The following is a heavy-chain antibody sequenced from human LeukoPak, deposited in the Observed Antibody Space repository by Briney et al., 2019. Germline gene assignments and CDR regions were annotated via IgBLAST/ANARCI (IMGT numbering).Heavy chain of an antibody. CDR2: IYPGDSDT. Sequence: PGESLNITCKGSGYSFPIYWIGWVRQMPGKGLEWMGIIYPGDSDTRYSPSFQGQVTISADKSISTAYLQWSSLKASDTAMYYCARLGTSNWNNQHWGQGTLVTVSS. CDR1: GYSFPIYW. V-gene: IGHV5-51*01. D-gene: IGHD1/OR15-1a*01. CDR3: ARLGTSNWNNQH. J-gene: IGHJ1*01.